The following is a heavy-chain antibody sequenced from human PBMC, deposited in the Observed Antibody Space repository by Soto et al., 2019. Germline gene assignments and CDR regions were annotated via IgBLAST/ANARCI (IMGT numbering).Heavy chain of an antibody. V-gene: IGHV1-69*05. CDR1: GGTFSSYA. D-gene: IGHD2-2*01. CDR2: IIPIIGTA. J-gene: IGHJ6*02. CDR3: ARHVPAAGYYYGMDV. Sequence: QVQLVQSGAEVKKPGSSVKVSCKASGGTFSSYAISWVRQAPGQGLEWMGGIIPIIGTANYAQKFQGRVTXTXXXSXXTAYMELSSLRSEDTAVYYCARHVPAAGYYYGMDVWGQGTTVTVSS.